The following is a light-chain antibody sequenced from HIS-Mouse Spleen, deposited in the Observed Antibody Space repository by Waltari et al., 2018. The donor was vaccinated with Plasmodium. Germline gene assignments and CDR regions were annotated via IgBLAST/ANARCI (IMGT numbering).Light chain of an antibody. J-gene: IGKJ4*01. CDR3: QQRSNWPPLT. CDR1: QSVSSD. V-gene: IGKV3-11*01. CDR2: DAS. Sequence: EIVLTQSPATLSLSPGERATLSCRASQSVSSDLAWYPQKPGQAPRLLIYDASNRATGIPARFSGSGSGTDFTLTISSLEPEDFAVYYCQQRSNWPPLTFGGGTKVEIK.